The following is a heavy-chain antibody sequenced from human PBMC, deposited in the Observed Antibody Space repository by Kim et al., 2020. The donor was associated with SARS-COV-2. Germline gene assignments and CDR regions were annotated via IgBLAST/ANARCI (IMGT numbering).Heavy chain of an antibody. J-gene: IGHJ6*02. D-gene: IGHD2-8*01. CDR1: GFTFSSYG. Sequence: GGSLRLSCAASGFTFSSYGMHWVRQAPGKGLEWVAVISYDGSNKYYADSVKGRFTISRDNSKNTLYLQMNSLRAEDTAVYYCAKGGCTNGVCYQHYYYGMDVWGQGTTVTVSS. CDR3: AKGGCTNGVCYQHYYYGMDV. V-gene: IGHV3-30*18. CDR2: ISYDGSNK.